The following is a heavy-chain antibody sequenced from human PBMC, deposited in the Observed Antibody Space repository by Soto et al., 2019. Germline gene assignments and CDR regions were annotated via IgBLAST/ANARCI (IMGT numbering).Heavy chain of an antibody. CDR3: ARGVRGVLDY. Sequence: GGSLRLSCVASGFNFGNFGMHWVRQAPGKGLEWLTVISNDENIKQDSVRGRLAIARDNSKNTLYLQLTSLRAEDTAIYYCARGVRGVLDYWGQGTLVTVSS. CDR1: GFNFGNFG. J-gene: IGHJ4*02. V-gene: IGHV3-33*01. D-gene: IGHD5-12*01. CDR2: ISNDENIK.